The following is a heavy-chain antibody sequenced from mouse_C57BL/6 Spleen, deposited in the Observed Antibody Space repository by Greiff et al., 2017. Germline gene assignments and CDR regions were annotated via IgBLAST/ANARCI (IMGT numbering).Heavy chain of an antibody. CDR3: ARPDYGSSLDY. Sequence: EVKVVESGGGLVKPGGSLKLSCAASGFTFSDYGMHWVRQAPEKGLEWVAYISSGSSTIYYADTVKGRFTISRDNAKNTLFLQMTSLRSEDTAMYYCARPDYGSSLDYWGQGTTLTVSS. D-gene: IGHD1-1*01. CDR2: ISSGSSTI. V-gene: IGHV5-17*01. CDR1: GFTFSDYG. J-gene: IGHJ2*01.